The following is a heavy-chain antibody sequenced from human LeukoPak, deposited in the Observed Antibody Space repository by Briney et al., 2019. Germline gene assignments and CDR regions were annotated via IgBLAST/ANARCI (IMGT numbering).Heavy chain of an antibody. J-gene: IGHJ4*02. D-gene: IGHD2-15*01. Sequence: PPETLSLTCAVYGGSFSGYYWSWIRQPPGKGLEWIGEINHSGSTNYNPSLKSRVTISVDTSKNQLSLKLSSVTAADTAVYYCARGWGYCSGGSCYSRPPDYWGQGTLVTVSS. V-gene: IGHV4-34*01. CDR1: GGSFSGYY. CDR3: ARGWGYCSGGSCYSRPPDY. CDR2: INHSGST.